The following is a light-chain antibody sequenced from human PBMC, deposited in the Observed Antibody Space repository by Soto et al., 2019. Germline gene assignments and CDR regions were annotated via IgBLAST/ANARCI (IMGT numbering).Light chain of an antibody. CDR3: QQYNNWPIT. J-gene: IGKJ5*01. CDR2: DGS. Sequence: IVFTHAPPTLALSAGDRATLSCRASQSVCNYLAWYQQKPGQAPRLLIYDGSNRATGIPARFSGSGSGTDFTLTISSLEPEDFEIYYCQQYNNWPITFGQGTRLEIK. CDR1: QSVCNY. V-gene: IGKV3-11*01.